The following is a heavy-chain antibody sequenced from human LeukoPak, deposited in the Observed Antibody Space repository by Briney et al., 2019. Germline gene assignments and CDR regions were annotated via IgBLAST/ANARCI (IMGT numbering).Heavy chain of an antibody. CDR2: ISGTGTTI. CDR1: GFTFSDYY. Sequence: PGGSLRLSCAASGFTFSDYYMSWIRQAPGKGLEWVSYISGTGTTIYYADSVKGRFTISRDNSKNTLYLQMNSLRAEDTAIYYCAKATVTSCIGAFCYPFDSWGQGTLVTVSS. V-gene: IGHV3-11*01. D-gene: IGHD4-11*01. CDR3: AKATVTSCIGAFCYPFDS. J-gene: IGHJ4*02.